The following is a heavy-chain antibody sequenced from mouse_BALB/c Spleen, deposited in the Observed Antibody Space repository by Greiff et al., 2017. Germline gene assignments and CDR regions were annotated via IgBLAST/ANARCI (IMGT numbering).Heavy chain of an antibody. D-gene: IGHD2-14*01. CDR1: GFTFSSYT. CDR3: TRASAYYRDAMDY. CDR2: ISSGGSYT. J-gene: IGHJ4*01. V-gene: IGHV5-6-4*01. Sequence: EVKVVESGGGLVKPGGSLKLSCAASGFTFSSYTMSWVRQTPEKRLEWVATISSGGSYTYYPDSVKGRFTISRDNAKNTLYLQMSSLKSEDTAMYYCTRASAYYRDAMDYWGQGTSVTVSS.